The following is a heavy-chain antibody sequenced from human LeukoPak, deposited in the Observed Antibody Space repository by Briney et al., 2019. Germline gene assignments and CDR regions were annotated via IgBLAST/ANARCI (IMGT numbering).Heavy chain of an antibody. CDR1: GYTFTSYY. D-gene: IGHD2-21*02. V-gene: IGHV1-46*01. Sequence: VSVKVCCKASGYTFTSYYMHWVRQAPGQGLEWMGIINPSGGTTNYAQKFQGRGTMTRDTSTSTDYLELTSLRSEDTAVYYCARDSGDWTVDYWGQGTLVPVSS. CDR2: INPSGGTT. CDR3: ARDSGDWTVDY. J-gene: IGHJ4*02.